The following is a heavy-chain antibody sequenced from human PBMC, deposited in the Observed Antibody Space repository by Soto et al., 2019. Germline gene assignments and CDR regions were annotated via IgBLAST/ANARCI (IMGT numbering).Heavy chain of an antibody. CDR2: IGPSGSGT. CDR3: TRDNNWSYDY. Sequence: HPGWSLRLSCAASGFTFSSHWMHWVRQAPGKGLVWVSHIGPSGSGTRDADSVQGRFTISRDNARNTLYLQMNSLRDEDTAVYYCTRDNNWSYDYWGQGSLVT. V-gene: IGHV3-74*01. D-gene: IGHD1-1*01. CDR1: GFTFSSHW. J-gene: IGHJ4*02.